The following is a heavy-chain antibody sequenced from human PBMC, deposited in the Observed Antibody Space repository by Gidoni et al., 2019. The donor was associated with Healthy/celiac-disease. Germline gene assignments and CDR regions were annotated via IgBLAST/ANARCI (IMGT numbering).Heavy chain of an antibody. CDR2: ISWNSGSI. J-gene: IGHJ3*02. D-gene: IGHD3-10*01. Sequence: EVQLVESGGGLVQPGRSLRLSCAASGFTFDDYAMHWVRQAPGKGLEWVSGISWNSGSIGYADSVKGRFTISRDNAKNSLYLQMNSLRAEDTALYYCANLAMKWFGIAPGAFDIWGQGTMVTVSS. V-gene: IGHV3-9*01. CDR1: GFTFDDYA. CDR3: ANLAMKWFGIAPGAFDI.